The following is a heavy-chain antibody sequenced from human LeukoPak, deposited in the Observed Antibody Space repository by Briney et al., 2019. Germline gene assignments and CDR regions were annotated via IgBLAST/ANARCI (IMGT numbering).Heavy chain of an antibody. J-gene: IGHJ3*02. V-gene: IGHV3-30*02. D-gene: IGHD3-16*02. CDR3: AKDLPSLAFDI. Sequence: GGSRSLSWPADGPTFSSLGMQWVRQAPGKGMEWVAFIRYDESNKYYADSVKGRFTISRDNSKNTLYLQMNSLRTEDTAVYYCAKDLPSLAFDIWGQGTMVTVSS. CDR2: IRYDESNK. CDR1: GPTFSSLG.